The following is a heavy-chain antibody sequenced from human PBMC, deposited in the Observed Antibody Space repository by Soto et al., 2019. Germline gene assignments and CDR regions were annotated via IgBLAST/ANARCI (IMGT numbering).Heavy chain of an antibody. Sequence: QVQLVQSGAAVKPPGSSVKVSCKASGGTFRSYAIRWVRQAPGQGLEWMGGIIPIFGTANYAQKFQGRVTITADKSTSTAYMELSSLRSEDTAVYYCARPRSSLYFDYWGQGTLVTVSS. CDR3: ARPRSSLYFDY. V-gene: IGHV1-69*06. CDR1: GGTFRSYA. J-gene: IGHJ4*02. CDR2: IIPIFGTA.